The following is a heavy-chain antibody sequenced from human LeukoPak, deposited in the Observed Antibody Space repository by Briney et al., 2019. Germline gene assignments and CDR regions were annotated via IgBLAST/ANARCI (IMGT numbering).Heavy chain of an antibody. CDR2: ISAYNGNT. D-gene: IGHD3-3*01. CDR1: GYTFTSYG. V-gene: IGHV1-18*01. J-gene: IGHJ3*02. CDR3: ARGGYYDFWSGYYWAAFDI. Sequence: ASVKVSCKASGYTFTSYGISWVRQAPGQGLEWMGWISAYNGNTNYAQKLQGRVTMTTDTSTSTAYMELRSLRSDDTAVYYCARGGYYDFWSGYYWAAFDIWGQGTMATVSS.